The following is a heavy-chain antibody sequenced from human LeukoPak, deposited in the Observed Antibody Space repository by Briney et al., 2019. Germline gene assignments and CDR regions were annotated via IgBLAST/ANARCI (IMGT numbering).Heavy chain of an antibody. J-gene: IGHJ5*02. D-gene: IGHD5-18*01. Sequence: ASVKVSCKASGYTFTSYGISWVRQAPGQGLEWMGWISAYNGNTNYAQKLQGRVTMTTDTSTSTAYMELRSLRSDDTAVYYCASLDVDTATYWFDPWGQGTLVTVSS. CDR1: GYTFTSYG. CDR3: ASLDVDTATYWFDP. CDR2: ISAYNGNT. V-gene: IGHV1-18*01.